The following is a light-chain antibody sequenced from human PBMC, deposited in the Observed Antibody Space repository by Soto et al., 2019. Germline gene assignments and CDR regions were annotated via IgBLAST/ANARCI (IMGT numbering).Light chain of an antibody. V-gene: IGLV2-14*01. J-gene: IGLJ1*01. Sequence: QSVLAQPASVSGSPGQSIAISCTGTPHAVGDYNHVSWYQQHPGKAPELMISEVTNRHSGVSDRFSGCKSGNTASLTISGLQAEDAADYYCSSSTSRFTFVFGTGTKVTVL. CDR1: PHAVGDYNH. CDR3: SSSTSRFTFV. CDR2: EVT.